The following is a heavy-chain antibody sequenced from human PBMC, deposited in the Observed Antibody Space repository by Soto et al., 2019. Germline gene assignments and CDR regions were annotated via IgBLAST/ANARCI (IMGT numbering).Heavy chain of an antibody. CDR1: GGSISSYY. J-gene: IGHJ6*02. CDR2: IYYSGST. V-gene: IGHV4-59*01. D-gene: IGHD3-3*01. Sequence: SETLSLTCTVSGGSISSYYWSWIRQPPGKGLEWIGYIYYSGSTNYNPSLKSRVTISVDTSKNQFSLKLSSVTAADTAVYYCARGLDFWGGYSKQANYGMDVWGQGTTVTVSS. CDR3: ARGLDFWGGYSKQANYGMDV.